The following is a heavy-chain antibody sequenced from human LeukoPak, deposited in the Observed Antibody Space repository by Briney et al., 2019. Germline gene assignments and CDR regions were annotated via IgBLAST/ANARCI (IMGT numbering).Heavy chain of an antibody. J-gene: IGHJ5*02. V-gene: IGHV4-31*03. CDR1: GASISSGGYY. CDR2: IFYSGST. D-gene: IGHD6-19*01. CDR3: ARHAAVEGSSGWSPLWWFDP. Sequence: PSETLSLTCTVSGASISSGGYYWSWIRQHPGKGLEWIGYIFYSGSTYYNPSLKSRVTISVDTSKNQFSLKLSSVTAADTAVYYCARHAAVEGSSGWSPLWWFDPWGQGTLVTVSS.